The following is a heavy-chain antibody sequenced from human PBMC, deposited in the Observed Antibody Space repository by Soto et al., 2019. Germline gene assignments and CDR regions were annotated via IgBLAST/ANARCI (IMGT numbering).Heavy chain of an antibody. CDR3: AREGHSIGGSFYLTRLYFYYMDV. Sequence: GASVKVSCKASGGTFSSYTISWVRQAPGQGLEWMGRIIPILGIANYAQKFQGSITITADKSTSTAYMELSSLRSEDTAVYYCAREGHSIGGSFYLTRLYFYYMDVLGKGTTVTVSS. CDR2: IIPILGIA. CDR1: GGTFSSYT. V-gene: IGHV1-69*04. D-gene: IGHD2-15*01. J-gene: IGHJ6*03.